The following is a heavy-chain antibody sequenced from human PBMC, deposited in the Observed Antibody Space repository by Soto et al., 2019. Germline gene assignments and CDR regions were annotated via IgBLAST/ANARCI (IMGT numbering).Heavy chain of an antibody. Sequence: QVQLQESGPGLVKPSQTLSLTCSVSGDSISNGGYYWSWIRQHPGKGLEWIGYISYTGTTYSSPALRSRVTISLDTSKNQFSLKLSAMTAADTAVYYCAVRYCSGGSCFSESWGQGTLVTVSS. V-gene: IGHV4-31*03. CDR2: ISYTGTT. CDR3: AVRYCSGGSCFSES. J-gene: IGHJ5*02. D-gene: IGHD2-15*01. CDR1: GDSISNGGYY.